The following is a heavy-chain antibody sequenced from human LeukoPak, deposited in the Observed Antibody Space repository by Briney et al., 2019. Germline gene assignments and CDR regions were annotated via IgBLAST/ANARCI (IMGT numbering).Heavy chain of an antibody. CDR1: GFTFSSNG. CDR2: IRVRGDRT. Sequence: GGSLRLSCAAPGFTFSSNGRSGGGQAPGKGLGGVSGIRVRGDRTYYEDSVKGRFTFSRDNSKNTLYLQMNSLRSQDTAVYYCAKGGAVSSKSITMIRGTRRYYYYMDVWGKGTTVTISS. J-gene: IGHJ6*03. D-gene: IGHD3-10*01. CDR3: AKGGAVSSKSITMIRGTRRYYYYMDV. V-gene: IGHV3-23*01.